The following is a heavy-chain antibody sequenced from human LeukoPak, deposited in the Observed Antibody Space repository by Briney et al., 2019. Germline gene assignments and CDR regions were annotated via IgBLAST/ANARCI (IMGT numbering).Heavy chain of an antibody. Sequence: SETLSLTCTVSGGSISSYYWSWIRQPAGKGLEWIGRIYTSGSTNYNPSLKSRVTMSVDTSKNQFSLKLSSVTAADTAVYYCARERREQLLPPYTRLLTYFDYWGQGTLVTVSS. D-gene: IGHD2-2*01. CDR2: IYTSGST. CDR3: ARERREQLLPPYTRLLTYFDY. CDR1: GGSISSYY. V-gene: IGHV4-4*07. J-gene: IGHJ4*02.